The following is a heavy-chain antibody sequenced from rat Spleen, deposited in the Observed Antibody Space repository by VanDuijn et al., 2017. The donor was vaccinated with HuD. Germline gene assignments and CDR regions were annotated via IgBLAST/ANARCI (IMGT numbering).Heavy chain of an antibody. CDR2: ISPSGGST. CDR3: ASSYYGYTYFDY. D-gene: IGHD1-7*01. V-gene: IGHV5-25*01. Sequence: EVQLVESGGASVQPGGSMRLSCAASGFTFSNYDMAWVRQAPTKGLEWVASISPSGGSTYYRDSVKGRFTTSRDNAKSTLYLQMDSLRSEDTDSYYCASSYYGYTYFDYWGQGVMVTVSS. J-gene: IGHJ2*01. CDR1: GFTFSNYD.